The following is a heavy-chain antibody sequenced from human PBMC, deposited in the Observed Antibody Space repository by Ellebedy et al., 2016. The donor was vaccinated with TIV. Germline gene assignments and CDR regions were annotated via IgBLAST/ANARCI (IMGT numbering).Heavy chain of an antibody. V-gene: IGHV4-31*03. CDR3: AIEMATITPR. D-gene: IGHD5-24*01. J-gene: IGHJ4*02. Sequence: SETLSLXXTVSGYSISSGGYYWSWIRQHPGKGLEWIGYIYYSGSTYYNPSLKSRVTISVDTSKNQFSLKLSSVTAADTAVYYCAIEMATITPRWGQGTLVTVSS. CDR2: IYYSGST. CDR1: GYSISSGGYY.